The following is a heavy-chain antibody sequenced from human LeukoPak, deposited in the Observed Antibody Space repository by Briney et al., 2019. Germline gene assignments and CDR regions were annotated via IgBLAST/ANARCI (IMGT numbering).Heavy chain of an antibody. CDR3: ARDFWDDFEYFDL. CDR2: ISGAGDST. V-gene: IGHV3-23*01. CDR1: GFTFSRSA. J-gene: IGHJ2*01. D-gene: IGHD3-3*01. Sequence: GGSLRLSCAASGFTFSRSAMSWVRQAPGKGLEWLAAISGAGDSTYYADSVKGRFAISRDNSENTVYLQMNSLRADETAVYYCARDFWDDFEYFDLWGRGTLVTVSS.